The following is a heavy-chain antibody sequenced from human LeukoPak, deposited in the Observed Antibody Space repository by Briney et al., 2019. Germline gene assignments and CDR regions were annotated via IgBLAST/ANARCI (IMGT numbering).Heavy chain of an antibody. D-gene: IGHD6-19*01. CDR2: IYTSGST. J-gene: IGHJ1*01. CDR3: ARVYSSGSRAFQH. CDR1: GGSISSGSYY. Sequence: SETRSLTCTVSGGSISSGSYYWSWIRQPAGKGLEWIGRIYTSGSTNYDPSLKSRVTISVDTSKNQFSLQLSSVTAADTAVYYCARVYSSGSRAFQHWGQGTLVTVSS. V-gene: IGHV4-61*02.